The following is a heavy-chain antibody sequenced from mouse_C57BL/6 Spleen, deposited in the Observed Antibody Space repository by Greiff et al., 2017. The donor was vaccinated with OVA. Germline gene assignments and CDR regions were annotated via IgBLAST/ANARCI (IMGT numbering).Heavy chain of an antibody. V-gene: IGHV1-52*01. CDR3: ARRNSNHWYFDV. CDR1: GYTFTSYW. J-gene: IGHJ1*03. CDR2: IDPSASET. D-gene: IGHD2-5*01. Sequence: QVQLQQPGAELVRPGSSVKLSCKASGYTFTSYWMPWVKQRPIQGLEWIGNIDPSASETHYTQKFKDKVTLTVDKSSSTAYMQLSSLTSEDSAVYYCARRNSNHWYFDVWGTGTTVTVSS.